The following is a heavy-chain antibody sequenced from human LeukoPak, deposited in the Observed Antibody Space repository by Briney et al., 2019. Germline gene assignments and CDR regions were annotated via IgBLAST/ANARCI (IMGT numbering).Heavy chain of an antibody. V-gene: IGHV1-18*04. CDR3: ARGRYCSSTSCYTGGSFY. J-gene: IGHJ4*02. Sequence: ASVKVSCKASGYTFTGYYMHWVRQAPGQGLEWMGWISAYNGNTNYAQKLQGRATMTTDTSTSTAYMELRSLRSDDTAVYYCARGRYCSSTSCYTGGSFYWGQGTLVTVSS. CDR2: ISAYNGNT. CDR1: GYTFTGYY. D-gene: IGHD2-2*02.